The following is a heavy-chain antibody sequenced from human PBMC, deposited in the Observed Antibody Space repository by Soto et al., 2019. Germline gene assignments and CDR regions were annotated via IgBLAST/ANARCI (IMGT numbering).Heavy chain of an antibody. Sequence: EVQLVESGGGLVKPGGSLRLSCAASGFTFSSYSMNWVRQAPGKGLEWVSSISSSSSYKYYADSVKGRFTISRDNAKNSLYLQMNSLRAEDTAVYYCASESTYYYDSSGYFDYWGQGTLVTVSS. V-gene: IGHV3-21*01. CDR1: GFTFSSYS. J-gene: IGHJ4*02. CDR2: ISSSSSYK. D-gene: IGHD3-22*01. CDR3: ASESTYYYDSSGYFDY.